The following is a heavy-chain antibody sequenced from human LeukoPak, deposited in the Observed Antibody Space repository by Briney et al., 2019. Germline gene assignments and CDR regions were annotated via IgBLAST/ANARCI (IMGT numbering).Heavy chain of an antibody. CDR2: ISAYNGNT. CDR1: GYNFTSYT. Sequence: ASLKVSCKASGYNFTSYTISWVRQAPGQGLEWMGWISAYNGNTNYGQKLQGRVTMTTDTSTSTAYMELRSLRPDDTAVYYCARDFHSSGYYHYFHYWGQGTLVTVSS. J-gene: IGHJ4*02. V-gene: IGHV1-18*01. CDR3: ARDFHSSGYYHYFHY. D-gene: IGHD3-22*01.